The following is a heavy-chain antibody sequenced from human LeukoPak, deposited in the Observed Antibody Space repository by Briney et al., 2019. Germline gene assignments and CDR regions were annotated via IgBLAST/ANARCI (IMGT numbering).Heavy chain of an antibody. V-gene: IGHV3-49*04. CDR3: SRGPKL. CDR1: GFNFGDYS. Sequence: GGSLRLSCTASGFNFGDYSMSWVRQAPGKGLEWVGFIRGKAYGGTTEYAASVKGRFTISRDDYKSIAYLQMNSLKTEDTAVYYCSRGPKLWGQGTLVTVSS. CDR2: IRGKAYGGTT. J-gene: IGHJ4*02.